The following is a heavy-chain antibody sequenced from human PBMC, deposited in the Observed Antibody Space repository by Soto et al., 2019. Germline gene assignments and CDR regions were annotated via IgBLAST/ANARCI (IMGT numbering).Heavy chain of an antibody. CDR1: GFTFSSYA. CDR2: ISYDGSNK. Sequence: QVQLVESGGGVVQPGRSLRLSCAASGFTFSSYAMHWVRQAPGKGLEWVAVISYDGSNKYYADSVKGRFTISRDNSKNTLYLQMNSLRSEDTAVYYCARDRLPGIYGYYFDYWGQGTLVTVSS. V-gene: IGHV3-30-3*01. J-gene: IGHJ4*02. D-gene: IGHD4-17*01. CDR3: ARDRLPGIYGYYFDY.